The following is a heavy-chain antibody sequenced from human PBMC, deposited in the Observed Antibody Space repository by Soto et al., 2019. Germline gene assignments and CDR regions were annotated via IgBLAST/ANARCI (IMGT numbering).Heavy chain of an antibody. CDR2: ISYDGSNK. D-gene: IGHD3-3*01. CDR3: ARGHYDFWSGYYYGMDV. CDR1: GFTFSSYA. J-gene: IGHJ6*02. V-gene: IGHV3-30-3*01. Sequence: QVQLVESGGGVVQPGRSLRLSCAASGFTFSSYAMHWDRQAPGKGLEWVAVISYDGSNKYYADSVKGRFTISRDNSKNTLYLQMNSLRAEDTAVYYCARGHYDFWSGYYYGMDVWGQGTTVTVSS.